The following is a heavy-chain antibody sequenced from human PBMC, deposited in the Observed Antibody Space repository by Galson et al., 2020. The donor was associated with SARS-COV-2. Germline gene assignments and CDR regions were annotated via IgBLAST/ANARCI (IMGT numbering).Heavy chain of an antibody. D-gene: IGHD3-3*01. CDR1: GFTFSSYA. J-gene: IGHJ4*02. Sequence: TRGSLRLSCAASGFTFSSYAMSWVRQAPGKGLEWVSAISGSGGSTYYADSVKGRFTISRDNSKNTLYLQMNSLRAEDTAVYYCAKDYNYDFWSGYYMDYWGQGTLVTVSS. V-gene: IGHV3-23*01. CDR3: AKDYNYDFWSGYYMDY. CDR2: ISGSGGST.